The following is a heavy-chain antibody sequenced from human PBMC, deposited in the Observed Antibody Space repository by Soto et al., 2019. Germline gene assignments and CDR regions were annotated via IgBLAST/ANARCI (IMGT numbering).Heavy chain of an antibody. CDR3: ARDVGMASRPYLDY. CDR1: GYTFTTYY. V-gene: IGHV1-46*01. Sequence: ASVKVSCKASGYTFTTYYMYWVRQAPGQGLEWMGIINPSGGSTSFAQKFQGRVSMTRDTSTSTVYMELISLTSEDTAVYYCARDVGMASRPYLDYWGQGTLVTVSS. J-gene: IGHJ4*02. D-gene: IGHD6-6*01. CDR2: INPSGGST.